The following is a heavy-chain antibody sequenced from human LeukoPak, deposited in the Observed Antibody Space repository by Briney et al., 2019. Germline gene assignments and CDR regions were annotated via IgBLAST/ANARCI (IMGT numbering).Heavy chain of an antibody. D-gene: IGHD3-16*01. J-gene: IGHJ4*01. CDR3: AKRGRGGMIY. CDR1: GFSFITYA. Sequence: GASLRHSCAASGFSFITYAMTWVRQAPGKGLEWVSSITGSGGSTYYADSVKGRFTISRDNSKNTLYLQMNSLRPEDTAVYYCAKRGRGGMIYWGHGTLVTVSS. V-gene: IGHV3-23*01. CDR2: ITGSGGST.